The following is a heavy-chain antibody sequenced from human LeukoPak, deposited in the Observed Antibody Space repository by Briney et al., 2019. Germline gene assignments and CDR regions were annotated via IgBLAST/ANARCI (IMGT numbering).Heavy chain of an antibody. Sequence: ASVKVSCKASGYTFTSYAMHWVRQAPGQRLEWMGWINAGNGNTKYSQKFQGRVTITRDTSASTAYMELSSLRSEDTAVYYCAREGDDFWSGYYPFDYWGQGTLVTVSS. D-gene: IGHD3-3*01. CDR3: AREGDDFWSGYYPFDY. CDR2: INAGNGNT. J-gene: IGHJ4*02. V-gene: IGHV1-3*01. CDR1: GYTFTSYA.